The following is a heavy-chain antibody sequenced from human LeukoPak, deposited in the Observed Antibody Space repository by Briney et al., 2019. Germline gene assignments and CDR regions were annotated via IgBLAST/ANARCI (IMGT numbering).Heavy chain of an antibody. J-gene: IGHJ4*02. V-gene: IGHV3-21*01. CDR1: GFTFSSYS. CDR3: ARELPPYFDILTGPHGY. CDR2: ISSSSYI. D-gene: IGHD3-9*01. Sequence: GGSLRLSCAASGFTFSSYSMNWVRQAPGKGLEWVSSISSSSYIYYADSVKGRFTISRDNAKNSLYLQMNSLRAEDTAVYYCARELPPYFDILTGPHGYWGQGALVTVSS.